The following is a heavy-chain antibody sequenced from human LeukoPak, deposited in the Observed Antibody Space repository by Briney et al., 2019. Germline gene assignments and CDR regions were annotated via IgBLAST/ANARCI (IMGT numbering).Heavy chain of an antibody. CDR3: ARDAAYCGGDCYSDAFDI. V-gene: IGHV1-69*05. D-gene: IGHD2-21*02. CDR2: IIPIFGTA. J-gene: IGHJ3*02. Sequence: GASVKVSCKASGGTFSSYAISWVRQAPGQGLEWMGRIIPIFGTANYARKFQGRVTITTDESTSTAYMELSSLRSEDTAVYYCARDAAYCGGDCYSDAFDIWGQGTMVTVSS. CDR1: GGTFSSYA.